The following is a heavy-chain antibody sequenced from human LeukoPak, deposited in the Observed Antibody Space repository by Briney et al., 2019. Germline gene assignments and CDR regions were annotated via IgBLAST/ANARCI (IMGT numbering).Heavy chain of an antibody. D-gene: IGHD2-2*02. CDR2: IKSKTDGGTT. J-gene: IGHJ1*01. CDR1: GFTFSNAW. Sequence: GGSLRLSCAASGFTFSNAWMSWVRQAPGKWLEWVGRIKSKTDGGTTDYAAPVKGRFTISRDDSKNTLYLQMNSLKTEDTAVYYCTTNPSYCSSTSCYTEEYFQHWGQGTLVTVSS. CDR3: TTNPSYCSSTSCYTEEYFQH. V-gene: IGHV3-15*01.